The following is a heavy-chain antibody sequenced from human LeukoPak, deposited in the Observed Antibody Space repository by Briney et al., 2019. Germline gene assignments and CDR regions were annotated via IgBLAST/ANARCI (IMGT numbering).Heavy chain of an antibody. D-gene: IGHD6-6*01. V-gene: IGHV1-69*04. CDR3: ARDSSVAARLD. CDR1: GGSFIT. Sequence: SVKVSCKASGGSFITISWVRQAPGQGLEWMGRIIPILGIANYAQKFQGRVTITADKSTSTAYMELSSLRSEDTAVYYCARDSSVAARLDWGQGTLVTVSS. J-gene: IGHJ4*02. CDR2: IIPILGIA.